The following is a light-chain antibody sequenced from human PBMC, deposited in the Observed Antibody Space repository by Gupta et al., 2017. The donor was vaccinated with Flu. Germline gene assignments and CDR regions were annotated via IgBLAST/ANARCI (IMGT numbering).Light chain of an antibody. V-gene: IGKV2-28*01. CDR2: LGS. CDR3: MQAQQAPLT. Sequence: IVMTQSPVSLSVTLGEPASISCRSSQSLLRTNGYNYLYWYLQKAGQSPQVLIYLGSNLVSGVPYRFSGSGSGTDFTLKISRVEAEDVGVYYCMQAQQAPLTFGQGTKVEIK. CDR1: QSLLRTNGYNY. J-gene: IGKJ1*01.